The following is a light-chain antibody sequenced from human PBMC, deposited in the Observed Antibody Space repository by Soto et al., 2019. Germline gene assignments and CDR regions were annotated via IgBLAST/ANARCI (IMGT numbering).Light chain of an antibody. V-gene: IGLV2-14*01. CDR3: CSYRSSRTVI. J-gene: IGLJ2*01. Sequence: QSVLTQPASMSGSPGQSITISCTGTSSDVGGYNYVSWYQHHPGKVPKLMIYEVNNRPSGVSNRFSGSKSGNTASLTISGLQAEDEADYYCCSYRSSRTVIFGGGTKLTVL. CDR2: EVN. CDR1: SSDVGGYNY.